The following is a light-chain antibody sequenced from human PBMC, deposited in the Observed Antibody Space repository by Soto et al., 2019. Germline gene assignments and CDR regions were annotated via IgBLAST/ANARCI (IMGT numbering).Light chain of an antibody. CDR1: SSDVGNYYL. Sequence: QSALTQPAAVSGSPGQSITISCTGTSSDVGNYYLVSWYQQYPDKAPKLMIYATNKRPSGVSHRFSGSKSGDTASLTISGLQAEDEPDYYSTSFARGSTLVFGGGTKLTVL. CDR2: ATN. J-gene: IGLJ3*02. V-gene: IGLV2-23*01. CDR3: TSFARGSTLV.